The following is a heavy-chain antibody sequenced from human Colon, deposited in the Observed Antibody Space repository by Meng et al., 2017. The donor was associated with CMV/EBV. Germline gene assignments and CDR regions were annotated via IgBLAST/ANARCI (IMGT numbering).Heavy chain of an antibody. V-gene: IGHV3-23*01. CDR1: GLTFSNFA. D-gene: IGHD6-13*01. Sequence: GGSLRLSCAASGLTFSNFAINWVRQAPGKGLEWVSSINARGSTTYYADSVKGRLTISRDNSNNTVYLQMNSLRVEDTAVYFCVKGRAAPDPSYFDFWGHGTLVTVSS. CDR2: INARGSTT. J-gene: IGHJ4*01. CDR3: VKGRAAPDPSYFDF.